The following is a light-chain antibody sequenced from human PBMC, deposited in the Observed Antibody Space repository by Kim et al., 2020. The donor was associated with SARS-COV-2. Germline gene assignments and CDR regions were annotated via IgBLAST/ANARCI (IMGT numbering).Light chain of an antibody. CDR2: DND. CDR1: NIGVKS. Sequence: APGQTAKITCGGTNIGVKSVHWYQQRPRQAPMLVIYDNDGRPSGIPGRFSGSNSGNTATLTINRVEAGDEADYYCQLWDVDSDHVVFGGGTKLTVL. V-gene: IGLV3-21*02. J-gene: IGLJ2*01. CDR3: QLWDVDSDHVV.